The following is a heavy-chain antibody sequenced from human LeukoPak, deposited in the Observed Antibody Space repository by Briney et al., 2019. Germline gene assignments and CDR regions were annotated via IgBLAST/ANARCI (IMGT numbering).Heavy chain of an antibody. Sequence: GGSLRLSCAASGFTFSSNGMHWVRQAPGKGLEWVAFVRYDGTTKYYVDSVKGWFTISRDNSKNTLYLQMNSLRAEDTAVYYCAKDIALYREPLDYWGQGALVTVSS. V-gene: IGHV3-30*02. CDR2: VRYDGTTK. D-gene: IGHD1-26*01. CDR1: GFTFSSNG. J-gene: IGHJ4*02. CDR3: AKDIALYREPLDY.